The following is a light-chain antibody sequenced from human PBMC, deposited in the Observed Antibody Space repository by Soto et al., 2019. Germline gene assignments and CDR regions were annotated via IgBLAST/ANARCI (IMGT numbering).Light chain of an antibody. Sequence: AIQLTQSPSSLSASVGDRVTITCRASQGISSALAWYQQKPGEAPNLLIYDASSLESGVPSRFSGSGSETDFILTISSLQPEDSATYYCQQFHSYPITFGQGTRLEIK. V-gene: IGKV1-13*02. J-gene: IGKJ5*01. CDR1: QGISSA. CDR3: QQFHSYPIT. CDR2: DAS.